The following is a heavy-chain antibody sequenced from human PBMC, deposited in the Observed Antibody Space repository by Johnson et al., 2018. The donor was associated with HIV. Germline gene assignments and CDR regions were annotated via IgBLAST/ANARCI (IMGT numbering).Heavy chain of an antibody. CDR3: ARGDFWSGYPDAFDI. CDR1: GFTVSSNY. V-gene: IGHV3-33*08. J-gene: IGHJ3*02. CDR2: IWYDGSDK. D-gene: IGHD3-3*01. Sequence: QVQLVESGGGLVQPGGSLRLSCAASGFTVSSNYMSWVRQAPGKGLEWVAVIWYDGSDKYYADSVKGRFTISRDSSKNTLYLQMNSLRAEDTAVYYCARGDFWSGYPDAFDIWGQGTMVTVSS.